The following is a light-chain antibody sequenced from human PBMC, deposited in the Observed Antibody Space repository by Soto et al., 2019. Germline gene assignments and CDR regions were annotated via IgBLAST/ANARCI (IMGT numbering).Light chain of an antibody. J-gene: IGKJ1*01. V-gene: IGKV3D-15*01. CDR1: QSVSSSY. CDR3: QQYNDWPT. Sequence: EIVLTQSPGTLSLSPGERATLSCRASQSVSSSYLAWYQQKPGQAPRLLIYGASSRTAGIPARFSGSGSGTEFTLIISSLQSEDFAVYYCQQYNDWPTFGQGTKVDIK. CDR2: GAS.